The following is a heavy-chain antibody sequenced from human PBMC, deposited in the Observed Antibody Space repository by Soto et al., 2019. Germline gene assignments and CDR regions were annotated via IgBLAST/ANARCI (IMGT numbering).Heavy chain of an antibody. CDR1: GVAMTYGGYS. CDR2: IGHLETT. D-gene: IGHD2-8*01. CDR3: AREEAPQWFTKGYYGMDV. V-gene: IGHV4-30-2*06. Sequence: SETLSLTCSVSGVAMTYGGYSWSWIRQSPEKGLEWLGYIGHLETTYYNPSFKSRLSLSIDRTRNQFSLKLSSVTAADTAVYYCAREEAPQWFTKGYYGMDVWGQGTKVTVSS. J-gene: IGHJ6*02.